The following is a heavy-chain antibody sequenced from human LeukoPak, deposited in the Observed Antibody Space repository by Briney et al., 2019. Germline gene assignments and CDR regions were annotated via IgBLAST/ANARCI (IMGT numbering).Heavy chain of an antibody. Sequence: ASVKVSCKASGYTFTGYGISWVRQAPGQGLEWMGWISAYNGNTNYAQKLQGRVTMTTDTSTSTAYMELRSLRSDDTAVYYCARRRGYSSSWYIRAFDIWGQGTMVTVSS. J-gene: IGHJ3*02. CDR2: ISAYNGNT. CDR3: ARRRGYSSSWYIRAFDI. CDR1: GYTFTGYG. V-gene: IGHV1-18*01. D-gene: IGHD6-13*01.